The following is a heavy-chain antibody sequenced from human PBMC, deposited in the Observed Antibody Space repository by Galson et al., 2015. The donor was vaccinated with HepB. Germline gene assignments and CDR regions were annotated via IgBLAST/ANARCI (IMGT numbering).Heavy chain of an antibody. CDR3: ASDWPRCGSTSYASGGY. V-gene: IGHV3-11*06. CDR2: ISSSGHNT. J-gene: IGHJ4*02. Sequence: SLRLSCATSGFTFSDYYMAWVRQAPGKGLEWVSYISSSGHNTNTEDALKGRFFISRDNAKNSLYLQMNSLRAEDTAVHYCASDWPRCGSTSYASGGYWGQGTLVTVSS. CDR1: GFTFSDYY. D-gene: IGHD2-2*01.